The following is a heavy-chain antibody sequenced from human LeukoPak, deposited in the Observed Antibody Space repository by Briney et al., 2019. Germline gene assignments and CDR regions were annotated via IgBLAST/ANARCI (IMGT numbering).Heavy chain of an antibody. Sequence: SVKVSCKASGGTFSRFTISWVRQAPGQGLEWMGGIIPIFGTANYAQKFQGRVTITADESTSTAYMELSSLRSEDTAVYYCARAHDSSGYFYSELGYWGQGTLVTVSS. CDR1: GGTFSRFT. D-gene: IGHD3-22*01. CDR3: ARAHDSSGYFYSELGY. V-gene: IGHV1-69*13. J-gene: IGHJ4*02. CDR2: IIPIFGTA.